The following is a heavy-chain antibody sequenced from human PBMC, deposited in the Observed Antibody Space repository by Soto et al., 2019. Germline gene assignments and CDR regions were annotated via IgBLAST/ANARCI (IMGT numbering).Heavy chain of an antibody. CDR2: INSNSGVT. V-gene: IGHV1-2*04. Sequence: ASVKVSCKASGYTFTSYDINWVRQATGQGLEWMGWINSNSGVTNYAQKFQGWVTMARDTSISTVYVELSRLRSDGTAVYHCARQARGHSFDIWGQGTMVTVSS. J-gene: IGHJ3*02. CDR3: ARQARGHSFDI. CDR1: GYTFTSYD.